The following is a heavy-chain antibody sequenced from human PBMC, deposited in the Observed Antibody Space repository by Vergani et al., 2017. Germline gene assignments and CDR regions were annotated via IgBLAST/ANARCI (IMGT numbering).Heavy chain of an antibody. Sequence: QVQLQESGPGLVKPSQTLSLTCTVSGGSISSGDYYWSWIRQPPGKGLEWIGYIYYSGSTYYNPSLKSRVTISVDTSKNQFSLKLSSVTAADTAVYYCASLRTTVVRGGFDYGAREPWSPSPQ. V-gene: IGHV4-30-4*01. CDR1: GGSISSGDYY. D-gene: IGHD4-23*01. J-gene: IGHJ4*02. CDR2: IYYSGST. CDR3: ASLRTTVVRGGFDY.